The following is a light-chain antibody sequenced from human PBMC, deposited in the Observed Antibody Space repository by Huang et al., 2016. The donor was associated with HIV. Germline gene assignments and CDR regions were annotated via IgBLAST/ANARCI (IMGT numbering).Light chain of an antibody. V-gene: IGKV3-11*01. Sequence: EIVLTQSPATLSLSPGERATLSCRASQSVGGYLAWYQQKPGQAPRLLIYDTSTRATGIPARFSGSGSETDFTLTISSLEHEEVAVYYCQQPGSFGQGTKEDIK. CDR3: QQPGS. CDR1: QSVGGY. CDR2: DTS. J-gene: IGKJ2*01.